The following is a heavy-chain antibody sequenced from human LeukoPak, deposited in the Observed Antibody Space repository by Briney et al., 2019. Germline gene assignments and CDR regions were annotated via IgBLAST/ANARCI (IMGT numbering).Heavy chain of an antibody. J-gene: IGHJ1*01. CDR3: ARDEGYCSSTSCYVRYFQH. CDR1: GYTFTGYY. CDR2: INPNRGGT. D-gene: IGHD2-2*01. V-gene: IGHV1-2*06. Sequence: ASVKVSCKASGYTFTGYYMHWVRQAPGQGLEWMGRINPNRGGTNYGQKFQGRVTMTRDTSISTAYMELSRLRSDDTAVYYCARDEGYCSSTSCYVRYFQHWGQGTLVTVSS.